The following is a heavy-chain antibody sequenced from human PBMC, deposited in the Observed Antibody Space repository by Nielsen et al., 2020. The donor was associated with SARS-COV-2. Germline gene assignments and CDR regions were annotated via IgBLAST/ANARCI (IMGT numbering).Heavy chain of an antibody. J-gene: IGHJ2*01. CDR3: ARVPYSSGWYWYFDL. V-gene: IGHV3-13*04. Sequence: GESLKISCAASGLTFSSYDMHWVRQATGKGLEWVSAIGTAGDTYYPGSVKGRFTISRENAKNSLYLQMNSLRAGDTAVYYCARVPYSSGWYWYFDLWGRGTLVTVSS. D-gene: IGHD6-19*01. CDR1: GLTFSSYD. CDR2: IGTAGDT.